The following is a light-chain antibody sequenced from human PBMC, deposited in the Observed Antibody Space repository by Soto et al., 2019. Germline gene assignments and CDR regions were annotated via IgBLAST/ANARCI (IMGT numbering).Light chain of an antibody. J-gene: IGKJ5*01. CDR1: QSVSNN. V-gene: IGKV3-15*01. CDR3: KQYKEWPPFT. Sequence: EIVMTQSPAPLSVSPGETSTLSCMASQSVSNNVAWYQQKPGQAPRLLILGASTRATGIPARFSGSGSGTEFTLSISSLQSEDFAVYYCKQYKEWPPFTFGQGTRLEIK. CDR2: GAS.